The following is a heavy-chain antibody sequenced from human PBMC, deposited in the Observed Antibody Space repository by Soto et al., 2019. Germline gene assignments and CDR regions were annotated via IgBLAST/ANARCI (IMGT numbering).Heavy chain of an antibody. J-gene: IGHJ5*02. D-gene: IGHD3-22*01. CDR3: ARDQKDYYDSSGYKENWFDP. Sequence: SETLSLTCTVSGGSISSYYWSWIRQPPGKGLEWIGYIYYSGSTNYNPSLKSRVTISVDTSKNQFSLKLSSVTAADTAVYYCARDQKDYYDSSGYKENWFDPWGQGTLVTVSS. CDR1: GGSISSYY. V-gene: IGHV4-59*01. CDR2: IYYSGST.